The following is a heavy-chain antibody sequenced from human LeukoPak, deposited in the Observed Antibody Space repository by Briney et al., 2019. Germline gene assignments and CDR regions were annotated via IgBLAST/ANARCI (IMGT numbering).Heavy chain of an antibody. D-gene: IGHD2-15*01. V-gene: IGHV4-39*07. CDR1: DGSISSSSYY. CDR2: IYYSGST. CDR3: ARGGLSSGADY. Sequence: PSATLSPTCTVSDGSISSSSYYRGWIRQPPGKGLEWIGSIYYSGSTYYNPSLKSRVTISVDTSKNQFSLKLSSVTAADTAVYYCARGGLSSGADYWGQGTLVTVFS. J-gene: IGHJ4*02.